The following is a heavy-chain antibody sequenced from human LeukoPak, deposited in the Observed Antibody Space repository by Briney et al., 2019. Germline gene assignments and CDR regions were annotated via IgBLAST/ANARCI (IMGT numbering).Heavy chain of an antibody. D-gene: IGHD2-2*03. CDR3: ARDVDIVVVPAAIGY. Sequence: SVKVSCKASGGTFSSYAISWVRQAPGQGLEWMGGIIPIFGTANYAQKFQGRVTITADESTSTAYMELSSLRSEDTAVYYCARDVDIVVVPAAIGYWGQGTLVTVSS. CDR2: IIPIFGTA. CDR1: GGTFSSYA. J-gene: IGHJ4*02. V-gene: IGHV1-69*01.